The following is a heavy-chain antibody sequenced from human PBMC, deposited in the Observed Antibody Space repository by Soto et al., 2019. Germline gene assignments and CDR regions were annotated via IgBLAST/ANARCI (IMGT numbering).Heavy chain of an antibody. D-gene: IGHD3-16*01. V-gene: IGHV3-23*01. J-gene: IGHJ4*02. CDR2: ISGSGGST. Sequence: GGSLRLSCAASGFTFSDYYMSCVRQAPGKGLEWGSAISGSGGSTYYADSVKGRFTISRDNSKNTLYLQMNSLRAEDTAVYYCAKSNYALTYFDYWGQGTLATVSS. CDR1: GFTFSDYY. CDR3: AKSNYALTYFDY.